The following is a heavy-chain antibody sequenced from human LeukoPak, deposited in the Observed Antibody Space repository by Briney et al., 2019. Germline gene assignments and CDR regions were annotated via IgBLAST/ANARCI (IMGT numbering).Heavy chain of an antibody. CDR3: AKGGVGGDYYYYGMDV. Sequence: GESLRLSCAAFSHYAMYWVRQAPGKGLEWVSSIDASGGATYYADSVKGRFTISRDNSKNTLYLQMNSLRAEDTAVYYCAKGGVGGDYYYYGMDVWGQGTTVTVSS. D-gene: IGHD3-10*01. J-gene: IGHJ6*02. CDR1: SHYA. CDR2: IDASGGAT. V-gene: IGHV3-23*01.